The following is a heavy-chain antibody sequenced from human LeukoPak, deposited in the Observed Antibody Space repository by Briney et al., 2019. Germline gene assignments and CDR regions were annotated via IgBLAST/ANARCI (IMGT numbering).Heavy chain of an antibody. CDR3: ARADIVVVVAFEY. V-gene: IGHV3-7*01. CDR2: IKQDGSEK. J-gene: IGHJ4*02. D-gene: IGHD2-15*01. CDR1: GFTFSSYW. Sequence: PGGSLRLSCAASGFTFSSYWLSWVRQAPGKGLEWVANIKQDGSEKYYVDSVKGRFTISRDNAKNSLYLQMNSLRAEDTAVYYCARADIVVVVAFEYWGQGTLVTVSS.